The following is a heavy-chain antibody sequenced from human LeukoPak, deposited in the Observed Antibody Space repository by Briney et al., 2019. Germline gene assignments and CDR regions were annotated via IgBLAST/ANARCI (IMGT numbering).Heavy chain of an antibody. CDR1: GGSISSHY. Sequence: SETLSLTCTVSGGSISSHYWSWIRQPPGKGLEWIGYIYYSGSTNYNPSLKSRVTISVDTSKNQFSLKLSSVTAADTAVYYCARFKDPYSDFWSGYYPRHWLDPWGQGTLVTVSS. J-gene: IGHJ5*02. D-gene: IGHD3-3*01. CDR3: ARFKDPYSDFWSGYYPRHWLDP. V-gene: IGHV4-59*11. CDR2: IYYSGST.